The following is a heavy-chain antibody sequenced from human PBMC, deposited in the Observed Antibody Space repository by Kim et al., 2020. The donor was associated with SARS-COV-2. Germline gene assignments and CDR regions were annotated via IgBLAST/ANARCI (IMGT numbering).Heavy chain of an antibody. D-gene: IGHD6-19*01. CDR3: ARDAGIAVAGTGGDWYFDL. CDR1: GYTFTSYG. J-gene: IGHJ2*01. V-gene: IGHV1-18*01. CDR2: ISAYNGNT. Sequence: ASVKVSCKASGYTFTSYGISWVRQAPGQGLEWMGWISAYNGNTNYAQKLQGRVTMTTDTSTSTAYMELRSLRSDDTAVYYCARDAGIAVAGTGGDWYFDLWGRGTLVTVSS.